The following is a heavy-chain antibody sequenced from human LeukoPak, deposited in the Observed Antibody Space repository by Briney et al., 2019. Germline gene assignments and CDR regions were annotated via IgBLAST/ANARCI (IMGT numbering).Heavy chain of an antibody. V-gene: IGHV3-30-3*01. D-gene: IGHD6-25*01. J-gene: IGHJ5*02. CDR3: ASSIAAPFDP. CDR2: ISYDGSNK. Sequence: EWVAVISYDGSNKYYADSVKGRFTISRDNSKNTLYLQMNSLRAEDTAVYYCASSIAAPFDPWGQGTLVTVSS.